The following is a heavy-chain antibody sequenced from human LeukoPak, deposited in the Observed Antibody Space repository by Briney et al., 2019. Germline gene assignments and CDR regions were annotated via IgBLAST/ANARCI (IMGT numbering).Heavy chain of an antibody. J-gene: IGHJ4*02. CDR1: GFTFDDYA. Sequence: GRSLRLSCAASGFTFDDYAMHWVRQAPGKGLEWVSGISWNSGSIGYADSVKGRFTISRDNAKNSLYLQMNSLRAEDMASYYCAKDKGYGSGSYNYFDYWGQGTLVTVSS. D-gene: IGHD3-10*01. V-gene: IGHV3-9*03. CDR2: ISWNSGSI. CDR3: AKDKGYGSGSYNYFDY.